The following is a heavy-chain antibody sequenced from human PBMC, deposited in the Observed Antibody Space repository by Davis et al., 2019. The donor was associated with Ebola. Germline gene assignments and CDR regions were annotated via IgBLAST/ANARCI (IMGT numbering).Heavy chain of an antibody. CDR1: GGSISTYY. Sequence: SETLSLTCTVSGGSISTYYWSWIRQSPGRGLEWIGYIYYSGRTNYNPSLKSRVTISVDTSKNQFSLKLSSVTAADTAVYYCARFARRLDYWGQGTLVIVSS. CDR3: ARFARRLDY. D-gene: IGHD3-10*01. V-gene: IGHV4-59*01. CDR2: IYYSGRT. J-gene: IGHJ4*02.